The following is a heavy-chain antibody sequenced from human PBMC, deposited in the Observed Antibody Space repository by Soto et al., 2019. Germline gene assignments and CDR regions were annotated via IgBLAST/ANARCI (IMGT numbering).Heavy chain of an antibody. D-gene: IGHD4-17*01. CDR3: ARDFGDSLVWFDP. J-gene: IGHJ5*02. CDR1: GGTFGIYG. V-gene: IGHV1-69*01. CDR2: IMPAFGLV. Sequence: QVQLVQSGAEVQKPGSSVKVSCRTSGGTFGIYGITWVRQAPGQGLEWMGGIMPAFGLVNYAQKLQGRVTISADESRTTAYMELSSLRSQDTAVYYCARDFGDSLVWFDPWGQGTLVIVSS.